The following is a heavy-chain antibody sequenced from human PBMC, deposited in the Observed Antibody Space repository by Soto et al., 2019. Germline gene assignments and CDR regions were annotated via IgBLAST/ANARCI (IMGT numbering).Heavy chain of an antibody. Sequence: GESLKISCKASGYTFTSYYMHWVRQAPGQGLEWMGIINPSGGSTSYAQKFQGRVTMTRDTSTSTVYMELSSLRSEDTAVYYCARDYYDFWPGHYYYYYMDVWGKGTTVTVSS. V-gene: IGHV1-46*03. CDR3: ARDYYDFWPGHYYYYYMDV. D-gene: IGHD3-3*01. CDR1: GYTFTSYY. CDR2: INPSGGST. J-gene: IGHJ6*03.